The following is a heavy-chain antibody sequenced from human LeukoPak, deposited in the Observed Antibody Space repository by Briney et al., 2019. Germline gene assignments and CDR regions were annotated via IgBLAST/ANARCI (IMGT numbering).Heavy chain of an antibody. Sequence: PSQTLSFTCTVSGGSINSSGYYWTWIRQHPGKGLEWLGYIFYSGSTYYNPSLKGRFTISLDTSKNQLSLKLSSVTAADTAVYYCARGTYYSSSGSYYNLDQWGQGTLVTVSS. J-gene: IGHJ4*02. V-gene: IGHV4-31*03. CDR2: IFYSGST. CDR1: GGSINSSGYY. D-gene: IGHD3-10*01. CDR3: ARGTYYSSSGSYYNLDQ.